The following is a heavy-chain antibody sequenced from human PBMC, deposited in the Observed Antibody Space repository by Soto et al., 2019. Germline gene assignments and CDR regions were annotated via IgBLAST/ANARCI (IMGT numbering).Heavy chain of an antibody. D-gene: IGHD3-22*01. CDR1: GFTLGDYG. V-gene: IGHV3-49*03. Sequence: PGGSLRLSCTASGFTLGDYGMSWFRQAPGKGLEWVGVIGSKAYGGTTEYAASVKGRFTISRDDSKSIAHLQMNSLKTEDTAVYYCTTYYYDSSGYSYYYHGMDVWGQGTTVTVSS. CDR3: TTYYYDSSGYSYYYHGMDV. CDR2: IGSKAYGGTT. J-gene: IGHJ6*02.